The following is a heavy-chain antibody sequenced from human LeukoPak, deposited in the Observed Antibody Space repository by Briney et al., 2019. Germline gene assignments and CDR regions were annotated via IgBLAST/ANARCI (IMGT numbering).Heavy chain of an antibody. D-gene: IGHD2-15*01. J-gene: IGHJ5*02. CDR1: GYTFTSYG. Sequence: ASVKVSCKASGYTFTSYGISWVRQAPGQGLEWMGWISAYNGNTNYAQKLQGRVTMTTDTSTSTAYTELRSLRSDDTAVYYCARVGLVVAATHNWFDPWGQGTLVTVSS. V-gene: IGHV1-18*01. CDR3: ARVGLVVAATHNWFDP. CDR2: ISAYNGNT.